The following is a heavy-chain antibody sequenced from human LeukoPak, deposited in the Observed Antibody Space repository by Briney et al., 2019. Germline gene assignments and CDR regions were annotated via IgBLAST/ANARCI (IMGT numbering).Heavy chain of an antibody. J-gene: IGHJ4*02. D-gene: IGHD3-22*01. CDR1: GGSISSSSYY. Sequence: PSETLSLTCTVSGGSISSSSYYWGWIRQPPGKGLEWIGSIYYSGSTYYNPSLKSRVTISVDTSKNQFSLKLSSVTAADTAVYYCATASGSSGYYYAWSPLNYWGQGTLVTVSS. CDR3: ATASGSSGYYYAWSPLNY. V-gene: IGHV4-39*01. CDR2: IYYSGST.